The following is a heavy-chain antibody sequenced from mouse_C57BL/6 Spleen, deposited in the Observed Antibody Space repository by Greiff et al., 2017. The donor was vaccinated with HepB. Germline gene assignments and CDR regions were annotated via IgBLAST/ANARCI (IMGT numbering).Heavy chain of an antibody. V-gene: IGHV5-4*01. D-gene: IGHD3-2*02. CDR2: ISDGGSYT. J-gene: IGHJ3*01. CDR1: GFTFSSYA. Sequence: EVKLMESGGGLVKPGGSLKLSCAASGFTFSSYAMSWVRQTPEKRLEWVATISDGGSYTYYPDNVKGRFTISRDNAKNNLYLQMSHLKSEDTAMYYCAREDSSGLWFAYWGLGTLVTVSA. CDR3: AREDSSGLWFAY.